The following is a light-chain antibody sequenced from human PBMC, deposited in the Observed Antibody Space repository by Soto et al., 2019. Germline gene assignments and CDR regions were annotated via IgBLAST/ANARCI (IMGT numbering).Light chain of an antibody. CDR1: QSVLYSSNNRNY. CDR2: WAS. Sequence: DIVMTQSPDSLAVSLGERVTINCKSSQSVLYSSNNRNYLAWYQQKPGQPPKLLIYWASTRESGVPDRFSGSGSGTDFTLTISRLEPEDFAVYHCQQYGSLSWTFGQGTK. V-gene: IGKV4-1*01. CDR3: QQYGSLSWT. J-gene: IGKJ1*01.